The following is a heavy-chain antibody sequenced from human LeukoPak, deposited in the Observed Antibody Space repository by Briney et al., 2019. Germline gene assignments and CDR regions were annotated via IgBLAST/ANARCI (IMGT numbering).Heavy chain of an antibody. CDR2: ISGSGGST. CDR1: GFTFSSYA. J-gene: IGHJ4*02. V-gene: IGHV3-23*01. D-gene: IGHD5-24*01. Sequence: GGSLRLSCAASGFTFSSYAVSWVRQTPGKGLEWVSAISGSGGSTYYADSVKGRFTISRDNSKNTLYLQMNSLRAEDTAVYYCARYGDGYNSHHVYYYWGQGTLVTVSS. CDR3: ARYGDGYNSHHVYYY.